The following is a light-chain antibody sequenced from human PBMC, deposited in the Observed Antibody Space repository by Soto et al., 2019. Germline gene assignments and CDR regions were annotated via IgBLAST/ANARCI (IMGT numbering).Light chain of an antibody. Sequence: QSVLTQPPSVSGAPAQRVTISCTGSSSNIGAGYDVHWYQQLPGTAPKLLSYGNSNRPSGVPDRFSGSKSGTSASLAITGLQAGDEADYYCQSYDSSLSGHVVFGGGTKLTVL. J-gene: IGLJ2*01. CDR1: SSNIGAGYD. V-gene: IGLV1-40*01. CDR2: GNS. CDR3: QSYDSSLSGHVV.